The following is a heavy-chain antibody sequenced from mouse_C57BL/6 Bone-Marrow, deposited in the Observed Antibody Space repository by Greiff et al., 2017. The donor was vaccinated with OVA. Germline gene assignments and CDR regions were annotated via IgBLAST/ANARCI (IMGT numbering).Heavy chain of an antibody. V-gene: IGHV1-76*01. J-gene: IGHJ2*01. Sequence: VMLVESGAEGVRPGASVKLSCKASGYTFTDHYINWVKQRPGQGLEWIARIYPGSGNTYYNEKFKGKATLTAEKSSNTAYMQLSSLTSEDSAVYFCARDDGYFFEYWGQGTTLTVSS. CDR3: ARDDGYFFEY. CDR1: GYTFTDHY. CDR2: IYPGSGNT. D-gene: IGHD2-3*01.